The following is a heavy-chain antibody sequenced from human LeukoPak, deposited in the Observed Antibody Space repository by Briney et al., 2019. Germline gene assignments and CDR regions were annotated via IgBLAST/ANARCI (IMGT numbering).Heavy chain of an antibody. CDR2: IKQDGSEK. CDR1: GFTFSSYW. Sequence: GGSLRLSCAASGFTFSSYWMSWVRQAPGKGLEWVANIKQDGSEKYYVDSVKGRFTISRDNAKNSLYLQMNSQRAEDTAVYYCARFASLRSLEWLFVDYWGQGTLVTVSS. J-gene: IGHJ4*02. CDR3: ARFASLRSLEWLFVDY. V-gene: IGHV3-7*01. D-gene: IGHD3-3*01.